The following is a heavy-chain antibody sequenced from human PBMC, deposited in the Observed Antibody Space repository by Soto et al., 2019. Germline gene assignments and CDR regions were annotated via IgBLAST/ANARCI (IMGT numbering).Heavy chain of an antibody. V-gene: IGHV1-18*04. CDR2: ISAYNGNT. Sequence: ASVKVSCKASGYTFTIYGISCVLQSPGQWLEWMGWISAYNGNTNYAQKLQGRVTMTTDTSTSTAYMELRSLRSDDTAVYYCARRRGVQLSQPDVWGQGTTVTVSS. CDR1: GYTFTIYG. CDR3: ARRRGVQLSQPDV. J-gene: IGHJ6*02. D-gene: IGHD5-18*01.